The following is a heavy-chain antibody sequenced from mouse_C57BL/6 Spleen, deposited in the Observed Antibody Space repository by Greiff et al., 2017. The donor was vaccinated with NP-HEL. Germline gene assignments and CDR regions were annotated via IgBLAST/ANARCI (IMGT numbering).Heavy chain of an antibody. CDR1: GFTFTSYW. J-gene: IGHJ2*01. CDR2: TNPTNGRT. Sequence: VQLQQSGADLVKAGASVKMSCKASGFTFTSYWMHWVKQRLGQGLEWFAETNPTNGRTYYNEKFKSKATLTVDKSSSTAYMLLSGPTFEDSAVYDCARIKKLVARYYVYLGRGTTLTVSS. CDR3: ARIKKLVARYYVY. V-gene: IGHV1S81*02. D-gene: IGHD1-1*01.